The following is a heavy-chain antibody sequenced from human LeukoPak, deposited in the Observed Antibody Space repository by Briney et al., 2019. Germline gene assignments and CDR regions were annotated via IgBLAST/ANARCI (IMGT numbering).Heavy chain of an antibody. CDR1: GYTFTGYY. J-gene: IGHJ5*02. V-gene: IGHV1-2*06. CDR2: IGPNSGGT. D-gene: IGHD3-3*01. Sequence: ASVKVSCKASGYTFTGYYMHWVRQAPGQGLEWMGRIGPNSGGTNYAQKFQGRVTMTRDTSISTAYMELSRLRSDDTAVYYCARDRSYDFWSGYPLSWGQGTLVTVSS. CDR3: ARDRSYDFWSGYPLS.